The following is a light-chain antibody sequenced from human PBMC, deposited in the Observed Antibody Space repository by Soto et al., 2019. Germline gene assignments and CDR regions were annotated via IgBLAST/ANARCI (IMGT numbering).Light chain of an antibody. CDR1: QSISTF. CDR2: DAS. Sequence: DIPMTQSPSSLSASVGDRVTITCRASQSISTFLHWYQQSTGKAPRLLIYDASTLHSGVPSRFSGSGSGTHFTLTISSLRPEDVATYFCQHSYNTPWTFGQGTKVEIE. V-gene: IGKV1-39*01. CDR3: QHSYNTPWT. J-gene: IGKJ1*01.